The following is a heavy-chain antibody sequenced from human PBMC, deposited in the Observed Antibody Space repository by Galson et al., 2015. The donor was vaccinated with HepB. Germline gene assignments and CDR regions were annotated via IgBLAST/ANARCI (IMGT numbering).Heavy chain of an antibody. Sequence: SLRLSCAASGFTFSSYAMHWVRQAPGKGLEWVAVISYDGSNKYYADSVKGRFTISRDNSKNTLYLQMNSLRAEDTAVYYCARGRGLRYFDWLLLPPYFDYWGQGTLVTVSS. CDR2: ISYDGSNK. D-gene: IGHD3-9*01. V-gene: IGHV3-30*04. CDR3: ARGRGLRYFDWLLLPPYFDY. J-gene: IGHJ4*02. CDR1: GFTFSSYA.